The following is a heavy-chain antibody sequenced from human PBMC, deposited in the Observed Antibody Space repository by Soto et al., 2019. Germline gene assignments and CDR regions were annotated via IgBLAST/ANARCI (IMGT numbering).Heavy chain of an antibody. CDR2: IYYSGST. CDR1: GDSIRSYY. CDR3: ARAYGGFDNGLDV. J-gene: IGHJ6*02. V-gene: IGHV4-59*01. D-gene: IGHD5-12*01. Sequence: SETLSLTCTVSGDSIRSYYWTWIRQPPGKGLELIGYIYYSGSTRYNPSLKSRVTISVDMSKNQFSLKLSSVIAADTAVYYCARAYGGFDNGLDVWGQGTAVTVS.